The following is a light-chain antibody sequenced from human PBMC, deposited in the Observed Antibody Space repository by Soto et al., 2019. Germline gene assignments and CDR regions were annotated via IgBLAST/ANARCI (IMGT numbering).Light chain of an antibody. CDR2: DAS. CDR1: QSVSSY. CDR3: QQRSNWPLT. V-gene: IGKV3D-11*02. J-gene: IGKJ4*01. Sequence: EIVLTQSPATLSLSPGERATLSCRASQSVSSYLAWYQQKPGQAPRLLIYDASNRATGIPARFSGSGPGTDFTLTINSLEPEDFAVYYCQQRSNWPLTFGGGTKVDIK.